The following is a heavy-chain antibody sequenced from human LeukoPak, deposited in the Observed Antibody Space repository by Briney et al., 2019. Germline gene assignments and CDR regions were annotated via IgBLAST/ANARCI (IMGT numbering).Heavy chain of an antibody. CDR3: ARAMVRGVITPDY. D-gene: IGHD3-10*01. Sequence: ASVKVSCKASGYAFTVYYMHWVRQAPGQGLEWMGRINPHSGGTNYAQKLQGRVTMTRDTSISTAYMELSRLRSDDTAVYYCARAMVRGVITPDYWGQGTLVTVSS. CDR2: INPHSGGT. CDR1: GYAFTVYY. J-gene: IGHJ4*02. V-gene: IGHV1-2*06.